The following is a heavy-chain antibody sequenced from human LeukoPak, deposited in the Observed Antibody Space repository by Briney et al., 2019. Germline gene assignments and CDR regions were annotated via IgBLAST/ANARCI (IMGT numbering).Heavy chain of an antibody. CDR3: TRDAALVPGKNF. CDR2: ISYGGSTL. D-gene: IGHD6-19*01. CDR1: GFTFSDYY. V-gene: IGHV3-11*04. J-gene: IGHJ4*02. Sequence: GGSLRLSCAASGFTFSDYYMSWIRQAPGKGLEWVSYISYGGSTLYYADSVKGRFTMSRDNAKNSVYLQMNSLRAEDTAVYYCTRDAALVPGKNFWGQGTLVTVSS.